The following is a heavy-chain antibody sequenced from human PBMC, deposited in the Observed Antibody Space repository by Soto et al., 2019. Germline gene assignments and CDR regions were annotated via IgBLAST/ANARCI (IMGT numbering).Heavy chain of an antibody. D-gene: IGHD3-22*01. CDR1: GFTFSSYG. CDR2: ISYDGSNK. Sequence: QVQLVESGGGVVQPGRSLRLSCAASGFTFSSYGMHWVRQAPGKGLEWVAVISYDGSNKYYADSVKGRFTISRDNSKNTLYLQMNSLRAEDTAVYYCAKSGGSITMIELTELAYWGQGTLVTVSS. J-gene: IGHJ4*02. CDR3: AKSGGSITMIELTELAY. V-gene: IGHV3-30*18.